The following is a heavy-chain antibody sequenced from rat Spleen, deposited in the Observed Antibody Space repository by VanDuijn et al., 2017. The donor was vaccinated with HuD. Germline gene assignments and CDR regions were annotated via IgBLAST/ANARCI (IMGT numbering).Heavy chain of an antibody. CDR3: ATLELRMVLITSYVMDA. CDR2: ITNTGGST. V-gene: IGHV5-31*01. Sequence: EVQLVESGGGLVQPGRSLKLSCAASGFTFNHYWMPWIRQAPGKGLEWFASITNTGGSTYYRDSVKGRFTISRDNAKSTLYLQMDSLRSEDTATYYCATLELRMVLITSYVMDAWGQGTLVTVSS. CDR1: GFTFNHYW. J-gene: IGHJ3*01. D-gene: IGHD1-12*02.